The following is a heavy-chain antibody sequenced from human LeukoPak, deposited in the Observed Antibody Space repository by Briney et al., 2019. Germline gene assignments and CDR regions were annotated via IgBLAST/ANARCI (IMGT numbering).Heavy chain of an antibody. CDR2: ISYDGSNK. CDR3: ARGATTGYYPY. D-gene: IGHD3-9*01. V-gene: IGHV3-30*04. J-gene: IGHJ4*02. Sequence: PGRSLRLSCAASAFTFSSYAMHWVRQAPGKGLEWVAVISYDGSNKYYADSVKGRFTISRDNSKNTLYLQMNSLTAEDTAVYYCARGATTGYYPYWGQGTLVTVSS. CDR1: AFTFSSYA.